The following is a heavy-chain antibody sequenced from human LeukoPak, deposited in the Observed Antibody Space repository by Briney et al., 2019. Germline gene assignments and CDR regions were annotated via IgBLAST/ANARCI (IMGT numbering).Heavy chain of an antibody. V-gene: IGHV3-7*03. D-gene: IGHD2-15*01. CDR2: IKNDGAVK. CDR3: AAVAATPHTTFQH. J-gene: IGHJ1*01. Sequence: GGSLRLSCAASGFTFSYHWMTWVRQAPGKGLEWVAKIKNDGAVKNYVDSVKGRFTISRDNAKNSLYLQMNSLRAEDTAVYYCAAVAATPHTTFQHWGQGTLVTVSS. CDR1: GFTFSYHW.